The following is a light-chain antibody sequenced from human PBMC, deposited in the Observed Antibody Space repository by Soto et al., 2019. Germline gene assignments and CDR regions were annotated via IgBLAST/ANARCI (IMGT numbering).Light chain of an antibody. Sequence: EIVMTQSPATLSVSPGEGATLSCRASHSVISNLAWYQQKPGQSPRLLIFGASTRATGTPARFSGSGSETEFTLTISSLQSEDFAVYYCHQYYTTPQTFGQGTQLEIK. CDR1: HSVISN. CDR3: HQYYTTPQT. CDR2: GAS. J-gene: IGKJ2*01. V-gene: IGKV3D-15*01.